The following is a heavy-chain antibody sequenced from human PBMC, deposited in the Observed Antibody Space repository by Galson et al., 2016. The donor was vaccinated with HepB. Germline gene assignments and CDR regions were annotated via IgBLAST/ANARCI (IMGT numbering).Heavy chain of an antibody. CDR2: IYYSGIT. Sequence: ETLSLTCTVSGGSISSSNYYWGWIRQPPGKRLEWIGSIYYSGITYYNPSLKSRVTMSVDTSKNQFSLKLNSVTAAETAVYYCARQSVFVVAATRGVDWFDPWGQGTLVTVSS. CDR1: GGSISSSNYY. CDR3: ARQSVFVVAATRGVDWFDP. V-gene: IGHV4-39*01. D-gene: IGHD2-15*01. J-gene: IGHJ5*02.